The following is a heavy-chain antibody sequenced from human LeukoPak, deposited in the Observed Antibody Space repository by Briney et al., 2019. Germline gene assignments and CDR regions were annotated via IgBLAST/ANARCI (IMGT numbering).Heavy chain of an antibody. Sequence: SETLSLTCTVSGGSISTYYWSWIRQPPGRGLEWIGTIYYSGSTAYNPSLEGRVTISVDTSKNQFSLKLSSVTAADTAVYYCARVGSSSPGVWYGMDVWGQGTTVTVSS. CDR1: GGSISTYY. CDR2: IYYSGST. CDR3: ARVGSSSPGVWYGMDV. D-gene: IGHD6-6*01. V-gene: IGHV4-59*01. J-gene: IGHJ6*02.